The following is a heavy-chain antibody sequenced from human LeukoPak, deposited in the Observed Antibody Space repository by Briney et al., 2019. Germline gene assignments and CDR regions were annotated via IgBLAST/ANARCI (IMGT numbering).Heavy chain of an antibody. CDR3: AVNWDPSFGGVIAPLSL. D-gene: IGHD3-16*02. CDR1: GFTFTSSA. J-gene: IGHJ4*02. V-gene: IGHV1-58*02. Sequence: SVKVSCKASGFTFTSSAMQWLRQARGQRLEWIGWIVVGSGNTNYAQKFQERVTITRDMSTSTAYMELSSLRSEDTAVYYCAVNWDPSFGGVIAPLSLWGQGTLATVSS. CDR2: IVVGSGNT.